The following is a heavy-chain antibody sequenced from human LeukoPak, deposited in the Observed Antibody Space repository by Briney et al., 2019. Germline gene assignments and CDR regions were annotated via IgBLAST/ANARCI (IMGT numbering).Heavy chain of an antibody. V-gene: IGHV4-34*01. CDR1: GGSFSGYY. CDR2: INHGEST. Sequence: SETLSLTCAVYGGSFSGYYWTWIRQPPGKGLEWIGEINHGESTNYNPSLKSRVIISVDKSKNQFSLKLSSVTAADTAVYYCARDLLAAAGVWGQGTLVTVSS. J-gene: IGHJ4*02. CDR3: ARDLLAAAGV. D-gene: IGHD6-13*01.